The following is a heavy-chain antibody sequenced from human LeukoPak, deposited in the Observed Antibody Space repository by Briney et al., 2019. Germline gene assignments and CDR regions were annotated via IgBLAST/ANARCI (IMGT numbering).Heavy chain of an antibody. V-gene: IGHV4-34*01. CDR1: GGSFSGYY. Sequence: SETLSLTCAVYGGSFSGYYWSWIRQPPGKGLEWIGEINHSGSTNYNPSLKSRVTISVDTSKNQFSLKLSSVTAADTAVYYCASNYPEIEYFQHWGQGTLVTVSS. J-gene: IGHJ1*01. CDR2: INHSGST. CDR3: ASNYPEIEYFQH. D-gene: IGHD5-24*01.